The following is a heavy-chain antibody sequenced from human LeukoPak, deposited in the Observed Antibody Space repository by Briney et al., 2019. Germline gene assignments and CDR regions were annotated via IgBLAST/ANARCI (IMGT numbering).Heavy chain of an antibody. CDR2: IYSGGST. CDR1: GLPVSSTN. CDR3: AREGGYCSSTSCYRGAS. J-gene: IGHJ5*02. Sequence: GGSLGSSGQAPGLPVSSTNITWFGKVPGKGLEWAPVIYSGGSTYYADSVKGRFTISRDNSKNTLYLQMNSLRAEDTAVYYCAREGGYCSSTSCYRGASWGQGTLVTVSS. V-gene: IGHV3-66*01. D-gene: IGHD2-2*03.